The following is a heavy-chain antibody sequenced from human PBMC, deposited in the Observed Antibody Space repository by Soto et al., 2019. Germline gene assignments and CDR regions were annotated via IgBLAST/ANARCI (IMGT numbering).Heavy chain of an antibody. Sequence: QVQLVESGGGLVKPGGSLRLSCAASGFTFSDHYMTWIRQAPGKGLEWLSYISSSGTTIYYAESVRGRFTISRDNAKNSLYLQMNSLRAEDTAVYYCASDAQWLAAEYDYWGQGTLVTVSS. CDR2: ISSSGTTI. D-gene: IGHD6-19*01. J-gene: IGHJ4*02. V-gene: IGHV3-11*04. CDR1: GFTFSDHY. CDR3: ASDAQWLAAEYDY.